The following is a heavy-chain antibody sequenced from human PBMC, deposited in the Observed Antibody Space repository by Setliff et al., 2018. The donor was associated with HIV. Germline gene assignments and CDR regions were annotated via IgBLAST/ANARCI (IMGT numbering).Heavy chain of an antibody. J-gene: IGHJ6*03. Sequence: GESLKISCAASGFTFSKYFMNWVRQTPGKGLEWVSSISSSSSYIYYADSVKGRFTISRDNAKNSLYLQMNSLRAEDTAVYYCARVAGFGELLYYYYYYMDVWGKGTTVTVSS. CDR1: GFTFSKYF. V-gene: IGHV3-21*01. D-gene: IGHD3-10*01. CDR3: ARVAGFGELLYYYYYYMDV. CDR2: ISSSSSYI.